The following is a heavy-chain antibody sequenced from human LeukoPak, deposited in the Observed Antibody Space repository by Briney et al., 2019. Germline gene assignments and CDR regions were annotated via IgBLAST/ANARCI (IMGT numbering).Heavy chain of an antibody. CDR1: GGSISSSSYY. D-gene: IGHD6-13*01. CDR3: ARESSSWSSYYYYYMDV. J-gene: IGHJ6*03. V-gene: IGHV4-39*07. Sequence: KPSETLSLTCTVSGGSISSSSYYWGWIRQPPGKGLEWIGSIYYSGSTYYNPSLKSRVTISVDTSKNQFSLKLSSVTAADTAVYYCARESSSWSSYYYYYMDVWGKGTTVTVSS. CDR2: IYYSGST.